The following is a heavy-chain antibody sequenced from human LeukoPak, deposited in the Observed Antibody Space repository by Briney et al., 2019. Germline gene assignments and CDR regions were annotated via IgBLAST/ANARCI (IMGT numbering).Heavy chain of an antibody. Sequence: GGSLRLSCAASGFTFNNYWLHWVRQVPGKGLMWVSRINGDGNNVNYADSVKGRFTISRDNAKNTLHLQMNSLRAEDTAVYYCAAGPAGNGHLSSYWGQGTRVTVSS. V-gene: IGHV3-74*01. CDR1: GFTFNNYW. D-gene: IGHD1-1*01. CDR2: INGDGNNV. J-gene: IGHJ4*02. CDR3: AAGPAGNGHLSSY.